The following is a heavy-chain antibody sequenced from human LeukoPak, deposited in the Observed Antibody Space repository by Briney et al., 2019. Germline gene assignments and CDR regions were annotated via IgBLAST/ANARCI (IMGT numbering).Heavy chain of an antibody. CDR2: ISSSSSTI. CDR1: GFTFSSYS. V-gene: IGHV3-48*01. Sequence: PGGSLRLSCAASGFTFSSYSMNWVRQAPGKGLEWVSYISSSSSTIYYADSVKGRFTISRDNAKNSLYLQMNSLRAEDTAVYYCARDRLAAAGQNWFDPWGQGTLVTVSS. J-gene: IGHJ5*02. D-gene: IGHD6-13*01. CDR3: ARDRLAAAGQNWFDP.